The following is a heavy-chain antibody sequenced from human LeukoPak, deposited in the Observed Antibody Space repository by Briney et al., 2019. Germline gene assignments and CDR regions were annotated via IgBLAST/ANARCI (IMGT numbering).Heavy chain of an antibody. Sequence: SQTLSLTCAVSAGSISSGGYSWSWIRQPPGKGLEWIGYIYHSWSTYYNPSLKSRVTISVDRSKNQFSLKLSSVTAADTAVYYCASSSSWSEFDPWGQGTLVTVSS. J-gene: IGHJ5*02. CDR1: AGSISSGGYS. CDR3: ASSSSWSEFDP. D-gene: IGHD6-13*01. CDR2: IYHSWST. V-gene: IGHV4-30-2*01.